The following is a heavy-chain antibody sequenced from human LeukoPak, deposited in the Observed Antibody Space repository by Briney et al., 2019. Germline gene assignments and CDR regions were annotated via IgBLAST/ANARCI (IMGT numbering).Heavy chain of an antibody. J-gene: IGHJ4*02. Sequence: ASVKVSCNASGYTFNRYGFSWVRQAPGQGLECLGWISAYSGNTKYAQNFQDRVTMTTDASTSTAYMELRSLTSDDTAVYFCARTHDYDNFPDYWGQGTLVAVSS. CDR3: ARTHDYDNFPDY. CDR2: ISAYSGNT. CDR1: GYTFNRYG. D-gene: IGHD4-11*01. V-gene: IGHV1-18*01.